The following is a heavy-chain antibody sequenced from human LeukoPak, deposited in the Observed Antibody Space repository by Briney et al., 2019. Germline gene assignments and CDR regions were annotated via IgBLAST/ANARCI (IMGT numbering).Heavy chain of an antibody. D-gene: IGHD3-22*01. CDR2: IYSGGTT. V-gene: IGHV3-53*01. J-gene: IGHJ4*02. Sequence: TGGSLRLSCAASGFTVSSNYMSWVRQAPGKGQEWVSVIYSGGTTYYADSVKGRFTISRDNSKNTLHLQMNSLRAEDTAVYYCARGGYDSSGYYFDYWGQGTLVTVSS. CDR3: ARGGYDSSGYYFDY. CDR1: GFTVSSNY.